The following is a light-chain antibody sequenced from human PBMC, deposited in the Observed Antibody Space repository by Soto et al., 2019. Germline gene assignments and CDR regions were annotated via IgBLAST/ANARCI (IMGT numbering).Light chain of an antibody. CDR3: QQYYSFPWT. V-gene: IGKV1-39*01. CDR1: QSISSY. CDR2: AAS. J-gene: IGKJ1*01. Sequence: DIQMTQSPSSLAAAVGDRITITRRASQSISSYLNWYQQKPGKAPKLLIYAASSLQSGVPSRFSGSGSGTDFTLTISCLQSEDFATYYCQQYYSFPWTFGQGTKVDIK.